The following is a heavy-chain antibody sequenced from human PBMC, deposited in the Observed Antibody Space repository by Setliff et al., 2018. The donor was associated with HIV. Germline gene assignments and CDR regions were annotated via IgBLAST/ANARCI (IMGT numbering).Heavy chain of an antibody. CDR1: GESLSDYY. CDR2: INHNKSS. Sequence: SETLSLTCAVYGESLSDYYWSWIRQPPGKGLEWIGEINHNKSSDYNPSLKSRVTMSVDTSKNQFSLKVKSVTAANTAVYYCARQKKSSSWSPNDYWGQGTLVTVSS. CDR3: ARQKKSSSWSPNDY. J-gene: IGHJ4*02. V-gene: IGHV4-34*01. D-gene: IGHD2-2*01.